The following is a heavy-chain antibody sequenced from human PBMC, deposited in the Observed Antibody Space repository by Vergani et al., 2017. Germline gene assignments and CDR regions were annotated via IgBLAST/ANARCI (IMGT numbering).Heavy chain of an antibody. Sequence: QVQLQESGPGLVKPSQTLSLTCTVSGGSISSGGYYWSWIRQHPGKGLEWIGYIYYSGSTYYNPSLKSRVTISVDTSKNQFSLKLSSVTAADTAVYYCARQGCSGGSCWYYGMDVWGQGTTVTVSS. J-gene: IGHJ6*02. CDR2: IYYSGST. CDR3: ARQGCSGGSCWYYGMDV. V-gene: IGHV4-31*03. D-gene: IGHD2-15*01. CDR1: GGSISSGGYY.